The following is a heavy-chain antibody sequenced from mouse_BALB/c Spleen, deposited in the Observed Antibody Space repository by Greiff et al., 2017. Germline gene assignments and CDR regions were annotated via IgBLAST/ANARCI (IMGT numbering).Heavy chain of an antibody. CDR2: IRNKANNHAT. V-gene: IGHV6-6*01. D-gene: IGHD4-1*01. CDR1: GFTFSDAW. CDR3: AEVWGYWFFDV. Sequence: EVKLMESGGGLVQPGGSMKLSCAASGFTFSDAWMDWVRQSPEKGLEWVAEIRNKANNHATYYAESMKGRFTISRDDSKSSVYLQMNSLRPEDTGVYYWAEVWGYWFFDVWGAGTTVTVSS. J-gene: IGHJ1*01.